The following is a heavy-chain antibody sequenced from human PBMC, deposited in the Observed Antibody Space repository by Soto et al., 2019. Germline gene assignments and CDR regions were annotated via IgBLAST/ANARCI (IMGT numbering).Heavy chain of an antibody. Sequence: GGSLRLSCAASGFTFSSYEMNWVHQAPGKGLEWVSYISSSGSTIYYADSVKGRFTISRDNAKNSLYLQMNSLRAEDTAVYYCARELQTNYYGMDVWGQGTTVTVSS. D-gene: IGHD4-4*01. J-gene: IGHJ6*02. CDR2: ISSSGSTI. V-gene: IGHV3-48*03. CDR3: ARELQTNYYGMDV. CDR1: GFTFSSYE.